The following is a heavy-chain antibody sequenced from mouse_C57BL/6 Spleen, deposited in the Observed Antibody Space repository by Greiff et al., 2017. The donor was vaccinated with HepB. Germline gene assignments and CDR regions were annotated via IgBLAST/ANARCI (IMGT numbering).Heavy chain of an antibody. J-gene: IGHJ3*01. CDR1: GYAFSSSW. Sequence: VKLQESGPELVKPGASVKISCKASGYAFSSSWMNWVKQRPGKGLEWIGRIYPGDGDTNYNGKFKGKATLTADKSSSTAYMQLSSLTSEDSAVYFCARLGDYAWFAYWGQGTLVTVSA. V-gene: IGHV1-82*01. D-gene: IGHD1-1*01. CDR3: ARLGDYAWFAY. CDR2: IYPGDGDT.